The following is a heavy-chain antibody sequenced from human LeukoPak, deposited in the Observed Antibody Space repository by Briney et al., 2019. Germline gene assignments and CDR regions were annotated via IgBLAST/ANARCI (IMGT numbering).Heavy chain of an antibody. CDR1: GYTFTSYG. Sequence: ASVKVSCKASGYTFTSYGISWVRQAPGQGLEWMAWISAYNGNTNYAQKLQGRVTMTTDTSTSTAYMELRSLRSDDTAVYYCARRAGLEGGFWSGYWKGENWFDPWGQGTLVTVSS. D-gene: IGHD3-3*01. J-gene: IGHJ5*02. V-gene: IGHV1-18*01. CDR2: ISAYNGNT. CDR3: ARRAGLEGGFWSGYWKGENWFDP.